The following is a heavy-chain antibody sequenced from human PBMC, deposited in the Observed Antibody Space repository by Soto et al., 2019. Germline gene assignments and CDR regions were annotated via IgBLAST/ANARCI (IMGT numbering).Heavy chain of an antibody. J-gene: IGHJ4*02. CDR2: IEGKTGGGTT. V-gene: IGHV3-15*07. CDR3: TTHNGYARSPRFDD. D-gene: IGHD3-16*01. CDR1: GIAFTYAS. Sequence: QLVESGGGLVRPGESLRLTCAVSGIAFTYASINWVRQVPGRGPEWVGRIEGKTGGGTTDYAAPVKGRFTISRDDSTNKVFLQQDNVKGEDAGVYYCTTHNGYARSPRFDDWGQGTQVTVSS.